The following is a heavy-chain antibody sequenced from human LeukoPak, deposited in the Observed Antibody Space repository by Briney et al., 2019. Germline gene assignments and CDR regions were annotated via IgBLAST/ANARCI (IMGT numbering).Heavy chain of an antibody. J-gene: IGHJ4*02. D-gene: IGHD2-15*01. CDR1: GFTFNSYA. V-gene: IGHV3-23*01. Sequence: PGGSLRLSCAASGFTFNSYAMSWVRQAPGKGPEWVSAISGSGGSTYYADSVKGRFTISRGNSKNTLYLQMNSLRAEDTAVYYCAKGHLLLDYWGQGTLVTVSS. CDR2: ISGSGGST. CDR3: AKGHLLLDY.